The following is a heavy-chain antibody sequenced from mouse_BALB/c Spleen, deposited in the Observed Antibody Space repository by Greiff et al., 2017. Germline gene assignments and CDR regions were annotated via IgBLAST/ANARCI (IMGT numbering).Heavy chain of an antibody. CDR1: GFSLTSYG. D-gene: IGHD2-4*01. V-gene: IGHV2-9*02. CDR2: IWAGGST. CDR3: ARNYDYPFYAMDY. J-gene: IGHJ4*01. Sequence: VKLMESGPGLVAPSQSLSITCTVSGFSLTSYGVHWVRQPPGKGLEWLGVIWAGGSTNYNSALMSRLSISKDNSKSQVFLKMNSLQTDDTAMYYCARNYDYPFYAMDYWGQGTSVTVSS.